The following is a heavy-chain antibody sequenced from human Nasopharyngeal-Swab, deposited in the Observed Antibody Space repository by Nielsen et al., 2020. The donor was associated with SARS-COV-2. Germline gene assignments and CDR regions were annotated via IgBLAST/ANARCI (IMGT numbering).Heavy chain of an antibody. V-gene: IGHV3-13*04. CDR2: IGTAGDT. J-gene: IGHJ6*02. D-gene: IGHD5-24*01. Sequence: GESLKISCAASGFTFSSYDMHWVRQATGKGPEWVSAIGTAGDTYYPGSVKGRFTISRENAKNSLYLQMNSLRAGDTAVYYCERGWRDGYSHYYYYGMDVWGQGTTVTVSS. CDR1: GFTFSSYD. CDR3: ERGWRDGYSHYYYYGMDV.